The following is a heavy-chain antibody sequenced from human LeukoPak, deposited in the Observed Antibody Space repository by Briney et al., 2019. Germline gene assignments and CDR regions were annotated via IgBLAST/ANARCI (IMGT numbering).Heavy chain of an antibody. CDR1: GGSFSGYY. J-gene: IGHJ4*02. V-gene: IGHV4-4*07. CDR2: IYTSGST. CDR3: ARDKYGSGWSSGALDY. Sequence: PSETLSPTCAVYGGSFSGYYWSWIRQPAGKGLEWIGRIYTSGSTNYNPSLKSRVTMSVDTSKNQFSLKLSSVTAADTAVYYCARDKYGSGWSSGALDYWGQGTLVTVSS. D-gene: IGHD6-19*01.